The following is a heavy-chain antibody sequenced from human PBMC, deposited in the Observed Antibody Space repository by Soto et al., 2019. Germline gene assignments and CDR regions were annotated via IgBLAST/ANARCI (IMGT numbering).Heavy chain of an antibody. J-gene: IGHJ6*02. V-gene: IGHV1-18*01. Sequence: QVQLVQSGAEVKKPGASVKVSCKASGYTFTSYGISWVRQAPGQGLEWMGWISAYNGNTNYAQKLQGRVTMTTDTSTSTAYMELRSMRPDDTAVYYCARDDFWSGYYTENYGMDVWGQGTTVTVSS. D-gene: IGHD3-3*01. CDR2: ISAYNGNT. CDR3: ARDDFWSGYYTENYGMDV. CDR1: GYTFTSYG.